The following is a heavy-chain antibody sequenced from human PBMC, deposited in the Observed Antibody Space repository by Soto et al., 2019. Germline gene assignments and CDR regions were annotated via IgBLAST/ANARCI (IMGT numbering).Heavy chain of an antibody. D-gene: IGHD3-22*01. CDR1: VFSFSNDN. V-gene: IGHV3-21*01. J-gene: IGHJ4*02. Sequence: PGRSLRLSCAASVFSFSNDNMNCIRHAPGKGLEWVSSIISSGSFIYYADSVKGRFTISRDNAKNSLYLQMNRLRDEDTALYYCARVADFYDRSAYLPVLDWGQGT. CDR3: ARVADFYDRSAYLPVLD. CDR2: IISSGSFI.